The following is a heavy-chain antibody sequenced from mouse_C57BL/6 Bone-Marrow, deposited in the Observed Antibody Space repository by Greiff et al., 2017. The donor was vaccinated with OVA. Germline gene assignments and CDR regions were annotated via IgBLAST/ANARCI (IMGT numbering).Heavy chain of an antibody. D-gene: IGHD1-1*01. V-gene: IGHV1-81*01. CDR3: AREGGYYGSPFAY. Sequence: QVQLKESGAELARPGASVKLSCKASGYTFTSYGISWVKQRTGQGLEWIGEIYPRSGNTYYNEKFKGKATLTADKSSSTAYMELRSLTSEDSAVYFCAREGGYYGSPFAYWGQGTLVTVSA. CDR1: GYTFTSYG. CDR2: IYPRSGNT. J-gene: IGHJ3*01.